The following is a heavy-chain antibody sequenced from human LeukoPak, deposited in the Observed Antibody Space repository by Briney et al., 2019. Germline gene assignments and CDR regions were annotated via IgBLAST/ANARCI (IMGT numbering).Heavy chain of an antibody. CDR3: ARDLKDDGFGAEGSLDY. Sequence: ASVKVSCKALGYTFTSNYVIWVRQAPGQGPEWVGWIDPNNGATYYAQQFQGRATMARDTSSTTVYMELDSPTSDDTAVYYCARDLKDDGFGAEGSLDYWGQGTLVTVFS. D-gene: IGHD3-10*01. CDR1: GYTFTSNY. V-gene: IGHV1-2*02. J-gene: IGHJ4*02. CDR2: IDPNNGAT.